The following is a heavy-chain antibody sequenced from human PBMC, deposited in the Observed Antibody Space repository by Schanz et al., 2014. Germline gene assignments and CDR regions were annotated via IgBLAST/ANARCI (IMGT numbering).Heavy chain of an antibody. CDR2: ISGGGGSA. J-gene: IGHJ2*01. Sequence: EVQLVESGGGLVQPGGSLRLSCAASGFTFNNYDMNWVRLVPGKGLECVSGISGGGGSAYYADSVKGRFTISRDNSKNTLYLQMSSLRAEDTAVYYCARGDTAGDYWGRGTLVTVSS. V-gene: IGHV3-23*04. CDR3: ARGDTAGDY. CDR1: GFTFNNYD. D-gene: IGHD1-26*01.